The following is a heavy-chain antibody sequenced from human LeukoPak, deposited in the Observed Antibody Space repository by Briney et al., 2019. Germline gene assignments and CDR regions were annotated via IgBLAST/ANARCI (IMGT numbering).Heavy chain of an antibody. V-gene: IGHV4-31*03. J-gene: IGHJ4*02. D-gene: IGHD5-12*01. CDR3: ARDGGSGYDFDY. Sequence: SETLALICTISGSAISSGGYYWSWIRQHPGKGLEWIGYIYYSGSTYYNPSLKSRVTISVDTSKNQFSLKLSSVTAADTAVYYCARDGGSGYDFDYWGQGTLVTVSS. CDR1: GSAISSGGYY. CDR2: IYYSGST.